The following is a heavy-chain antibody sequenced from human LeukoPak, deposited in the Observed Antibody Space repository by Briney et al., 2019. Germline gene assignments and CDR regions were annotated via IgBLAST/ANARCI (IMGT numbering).Heavy chain of an antibody. CDR1: GGSISNYN. CDR2: IYSRGDT. D-gene: IGHD6-13*01. V-gene: IGHV4-4*07. Sequence: PSETLSLTCTVSGGSISNYNWSWIRQPAGKGLEWIGRIYSRGDTNYNPSLRSRVTMSVDMSKNQFSLKLSSVTAADTAVYYCASRSLTYSSKDWGQGTLVTVSS. CDR3: ASRSLTYSSKD. J-gene: IGHJ4*02.